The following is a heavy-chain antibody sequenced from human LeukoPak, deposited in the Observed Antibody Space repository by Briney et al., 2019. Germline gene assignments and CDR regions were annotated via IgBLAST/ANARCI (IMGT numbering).Heavy chain of an antibody. CDR2: ISSSDSYI. V-gene: IGHV3-21*01. Sequence: GGSLRLSCAASGFTFSSYAMSWVRQAPGKGLEWVSSISSSDSYIYYADSVKDRFTISRDNAKNSLFLQMNSLRAEDTAVYYCARDLLGYNYYYMDVWGKGTTVTVSS. CDR1: GFTFSSYA. J-gene: IGHJ6*03. D-gene: IGHD3-16*02. CDR3: ARDLLGYNYYYMDV.